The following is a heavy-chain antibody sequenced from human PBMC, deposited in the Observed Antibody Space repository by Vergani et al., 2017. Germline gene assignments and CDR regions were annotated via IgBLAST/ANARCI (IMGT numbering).Heavy chain of an antibody. CDR1: GFTFSSYA. V-gene: IGHV3-30-3*01. J-gene: IGHJ5*02. D-gene: IGHD2-15*01. Sequence: QVQLVESGGGVVQPGRSLRLSCAASGFTFSSYAMHWVRQAPGKGLEWVAVISYDGSNKYYADSVKGRFTISRDNSKNTLYLQMNSLRAEDTAVYYCAVLEVVVVTEQFRARREIAVDPWGQGTLVTVSS. CDR2: ISYDGSNK. CDR3: AVLEVVVVTEQFRARREIAVDP.